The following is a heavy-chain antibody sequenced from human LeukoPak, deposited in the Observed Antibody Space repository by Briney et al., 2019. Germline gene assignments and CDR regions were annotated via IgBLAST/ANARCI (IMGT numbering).Heavy chain of an antibody. J-gene: IGHJ4*02. D-gene: IGHD3-10*01. CDR1: GGSLSSFY. CDR2: IYHSGST. CDR3: ARGTDGSGSYFDY. V-gene: IGHV4-34*01. Sequence: PSETLSLTCAVSGGSLSSFYWSWIRQPPGKGLEWIGSIYHSGSTNYNPSLKSRVTISVDTSKNQFSLKLSSVTAADTAVYYCARGTDGSGSYFDYWGQGTLVTVSS.